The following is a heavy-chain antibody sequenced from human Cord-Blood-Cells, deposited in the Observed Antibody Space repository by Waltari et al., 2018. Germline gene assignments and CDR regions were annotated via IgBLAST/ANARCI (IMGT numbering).Heavy chain of an antibody. Sequence: EVPLVQSGAEVKKPGESLKISCKGSGYSFTSYCIGWVRQMPGKGLEWMGIIYPGDSDTRYSPSFQGQVTISADKSISTAYLQWSSLKASDTAMYYCARRSDSSSWYRHFDYWGQGTLVTVSS. D-gene: IGHD6-13*01. CDR3: ARRSDSSSWYRHFDY. CDR2: IYPGDSDT. V-gene: IGHV5-51*01. CDR1: GYSFTSYC. J-gene: IGHJ4*02.